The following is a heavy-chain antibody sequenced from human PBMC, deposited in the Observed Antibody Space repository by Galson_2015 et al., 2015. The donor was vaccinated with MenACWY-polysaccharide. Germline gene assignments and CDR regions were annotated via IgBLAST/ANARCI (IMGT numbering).Heavy chain of an antibody. J-gene: IGHJ4*02. D-gene: IGHD6-13*01. V-gene: IGHV1-18*04. CDR3: TRGGNYRSSWDYFDY. CDR1: GYTFTTYA. Sequence: SVKVSCKGSGYTFTTYAINWVRQAPGQGLEWMGWISANNGNTNYAQKLQGRVSMTTVTSTSTAYMELRSLRSDDTAVYYCTRGGNYRSSWDYFDYWGQGTLVTVSS. CDR2: ISANNGNT.